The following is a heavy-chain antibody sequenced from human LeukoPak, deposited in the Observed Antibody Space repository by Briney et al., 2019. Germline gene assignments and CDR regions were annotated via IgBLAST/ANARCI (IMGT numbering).Heavy chain of an antibody. CDR2: ISYDGSNK. CDR3: AKSDHGTAMVSAFDY. V-gene: IGHV3-30*18. Sequence: GGSLRLSCAASGFTFSSYGMHWVRQAPGKGLEWVAVISYDGSNKYYADSVKGRFTISRDNSKNTLYLQMNSLRAEDTAVYCCAKSDHGTAMVSAFDYWGQGTLVTVSS. J-gene: IGHJ4*02. CDR1: GFTFSSYG. D-gene: IGHD5-18*01.